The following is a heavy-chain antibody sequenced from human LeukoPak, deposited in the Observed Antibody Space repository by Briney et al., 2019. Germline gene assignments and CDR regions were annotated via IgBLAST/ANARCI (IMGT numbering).Heavy chain of an antibody. J-gene: IGHJ4*02. V-gene: IGHV3-11*04. Sequence: GVSLRLSCAASGFTFSDYYMSWIRQAPGKGLERVSYISSSGSTIYYADSVKGRFTISRDKAKNSQYLQVNSLRAEDTAVYYCARGYWWPMGYYFDYSGRGTLVTVSS. CDR2: ISSSGSTI. CDR3: ARGYWWPMGYYFDY. CDR1: GFTFSDYY. D-gene: IGHD2-15*01.